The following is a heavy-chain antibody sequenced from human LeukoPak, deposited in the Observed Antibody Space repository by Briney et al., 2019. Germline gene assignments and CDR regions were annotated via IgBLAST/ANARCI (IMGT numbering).Heavy chain of an antibody. Sequence: PSRTLSLTCAVSGGSLSSGSWWSWFRQPPGKGLEWIGETHHNGKTNYNPSLKSRVTISVDKSKNQFSVELSSVTAADTAVYYCAKGGSYLFDYWGQGTLVTVSS. J-gene: IGHJ4*02. D-gene: IGHD1-26*01. CDR3: AKGGSYLFDY. CDR2: THHNGKT. V-gene: IGHV4-4*02. CDR1: GGSLSSGSW.